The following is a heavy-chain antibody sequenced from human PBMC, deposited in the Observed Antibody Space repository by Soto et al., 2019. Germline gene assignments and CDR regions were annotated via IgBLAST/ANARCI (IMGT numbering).Heavy chain of an antibody. D-gene: IGHD4-17*01. CDR1: GYTFTRYD. Sequence: QVQLVQSGAEVKKPGASVKVSCKTSGYTFTRYDINWVRQATGQGLEWMGWMNPKSGYTGYAQKFQGRVTMTRDTSISTAYMELGSLRSEDTAVYYCARTDGDLDYWGQGTLVTVSS. CDR2: MNPKSGYT. J-gene: IGHJ4*02. CDR3: ARTDGDLDY. V-gene: IGHV1-8*01.